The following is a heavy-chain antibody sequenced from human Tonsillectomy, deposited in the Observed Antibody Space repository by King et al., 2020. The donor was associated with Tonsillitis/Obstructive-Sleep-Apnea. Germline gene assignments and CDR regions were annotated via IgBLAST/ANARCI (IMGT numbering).Heavy chain of an antibody. CDR3: ARGVGGDIVVVPAAATVFDY. J-gene: IGHJ4*02. CDR1: GYSFTSYW. V-gene: IGHV5-51*01. D-gene: IGHD2-2*01. CDR2: IYPGDSDT. Sequence: QLVQSGAEVKKPGESLKISCKGSGYSFTSYWIGWVRQMPGKGLEWMGIIYPGDSDTRYSPSFQGQVTISADKSISTAYLQWSSLKASVTAMYYCARGVGGDIVVVPAAATVFDYWGQGTLVTVSS.